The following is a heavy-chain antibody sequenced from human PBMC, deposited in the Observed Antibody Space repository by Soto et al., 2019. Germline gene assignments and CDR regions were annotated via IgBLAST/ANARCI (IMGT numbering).Heavy chain of an antibody. J-gene: IGHJ5*02. CDR3: ARRRFEDNSNWFDP. D-gene: IGHD2-15*01. V-gene: IGHV1-69*13. Sequence: SVKVSCKASGGTFSSYAISWVRQAPGQGLEWMGGIIPIFGTANYAQKFQGRVTITADESTSTAYMELSSLRSEDTAVYYCARRRFEDNSNWFDPWGQGNLVTVSS. CDR2: IIPIFGTA. CDR1: GGTFSSYA.